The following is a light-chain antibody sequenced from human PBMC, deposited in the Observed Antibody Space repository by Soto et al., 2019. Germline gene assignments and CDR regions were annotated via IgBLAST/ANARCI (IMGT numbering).Light chain of an antibody. CDR2: DVT. CDR3: SSYTISSTDV. V-gene: IGLV2-14*01. Sequence: QSVLTQPASVSGSPGQSIAISCTGTSSDVGAYNYVSWYQQYPGKAPKLVIYDVTNRPSGVSNRFSGSKSGSTASLTISGLQAEDEADYYCSSYTISSTDVFGTGTKLTVL. J-gene: IGLJ1*01. CDR1: SSDVGAYNY.